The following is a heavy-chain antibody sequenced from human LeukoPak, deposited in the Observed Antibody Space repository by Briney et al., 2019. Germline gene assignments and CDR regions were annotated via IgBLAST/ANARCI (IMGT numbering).Heavy chain of an antibody. V-gene: IGHV1-18*01. D-gene: IGHD4-23*01. CDR1: GYTFTSYG. Sequence: ASVKVSCKASGYTFTSYGISWVRQAPGQGLEWMGWISAYNGNTNYAQKLQGRVTMTTDTSTSTAYMELRSLRSDDTAVYYCARDKLAYGGNRNFDYWGQGTLVTVSS. CDR2: ISAYNGNT. CDR3: ARDKLAYGGNRNFDY. J-gene: IGHJ4*02.